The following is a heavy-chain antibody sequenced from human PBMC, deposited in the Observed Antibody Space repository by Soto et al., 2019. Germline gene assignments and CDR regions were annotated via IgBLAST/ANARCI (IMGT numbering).Heavy chain of an antibody. J-gene: IGHJ4*02. CDR1: GFTFSSYG. CDR2: ISYDGSNK. D-gene: IGHD1-26*01. V-gene: IGHV3-30*18. CDR3: AKAAYSGSYFDY. Sequence: QVQLVESGGGVVQPGRSLRLSCAASGFTFSSYGMHWVRQAPGKGLEWVAIISYDGSNKYYADSVKGRFTISRDNSKNTLYLHMNSRRPEDTAVYYCAKAAYSGSYFDYWGQGTLVTVSS.